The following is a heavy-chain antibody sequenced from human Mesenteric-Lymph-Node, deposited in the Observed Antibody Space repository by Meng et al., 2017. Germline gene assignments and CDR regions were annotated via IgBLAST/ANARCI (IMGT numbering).Heavy chain of an antibody. CDR2: ISYSGST. J-gene: IGHJ4*02. CDR1: GFTLSDYY. D-gene: IGHD6-6*01. CDR3: AREPAARPYYFDY. V-gene: IGHV4-59*01. Sequence: ESLKISCAASGFTLSDYYMSWIRQAPGKGLEWIGYISYSGSTNYSPSLKSRVTISVDTSKNQFSLKLSSVNAADTAVYYCAREPAARPYYFDYWGQGTLVTVSS.